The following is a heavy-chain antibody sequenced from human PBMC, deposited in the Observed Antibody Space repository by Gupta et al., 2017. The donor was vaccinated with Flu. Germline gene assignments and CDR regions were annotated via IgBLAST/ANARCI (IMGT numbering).Heavy chain of an antibody. CDR2: IIPIFGTA. D-gene: IGHD1-1*01. J-gene: IGHJ6*02. V-gene: IGHV1-69*12. Sequence: QVQLVQSGAEVKKPGSSVKVSCKASGGTFSSSATSWVRQALGQGLEWMGGIIPIFGTANYAQKFQGRVTITADESTSTAYMELSSLRSEDTAVYYCARSRTGTPPYYYYGMDVWGQGTTVTVSS. CDR3: ARSRTGTPPYYYYGMDV. CDR1: GGTFSSSA.